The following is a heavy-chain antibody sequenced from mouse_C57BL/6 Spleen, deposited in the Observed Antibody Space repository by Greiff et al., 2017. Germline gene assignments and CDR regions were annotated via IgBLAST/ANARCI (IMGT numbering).Heavy chain of an antibody. Sequence: EVMLVESGGDLVKPGGSLKLSCAASGFTFSSYGMSWVRQTPDKRLEWVATISSGGSYTYYPDSVKGRFTVSRDNAKNTLYLQMSSLKSDDPSMDYCARDGYDYAVTWFAYWGQGTLVSVSA. V-gene: IGHV5-6*01. D-gene: IGHD2-4*01. J-gene: IGHJ3*01. CDR2: ISSGGSYT. CDR3: ARDGYDYAVTWFAY. CDR1: GFTFSSYG.